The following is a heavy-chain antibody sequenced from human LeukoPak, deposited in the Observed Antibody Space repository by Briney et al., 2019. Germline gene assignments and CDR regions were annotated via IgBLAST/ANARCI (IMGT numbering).Heavy chain of an antibody. D-gene: IGHD6-13*01. CDR3: ARQHWSSSYFGMDV. V-gene: IGHV4-61*08. J-gene: IGHJ6*02. CDR1: GGSISSGDYY. Sequence: SETLSLTCTVSGGSISSGDYYWSWIRQPPGKGLEWIGYIYYSGSTNYNPSLKSRVTISVDTSKNQFSLKLSSVTAADTAVYYCARQHWSSSYFGMDVWGQGTTVTVSS. CDR2: IYYSGST.